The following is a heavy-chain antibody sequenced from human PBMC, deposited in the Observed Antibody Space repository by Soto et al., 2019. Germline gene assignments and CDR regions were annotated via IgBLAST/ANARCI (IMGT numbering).Heavy chain of an antibody. J-gene: IGHJ6*02. CDR3: AKVSSDRGYYFYGMDV. D-gene: IGHD3-10*01. Sequence: QVQLVESGGGVVQPGRSLRLSCAASGFTFRSYGMHWVRQAPGKGLEWVAVISYDGSDRYYADSVKGRFTISRDNSKNTLHLQMNSLRAEDTAVYYCAKVSSDRGYYFYGMDVWGQGTTVTVSS. CDR2: ISYDGSDR. V-gene: IGHV3-30*18. CDR1: GFTFRSYG.